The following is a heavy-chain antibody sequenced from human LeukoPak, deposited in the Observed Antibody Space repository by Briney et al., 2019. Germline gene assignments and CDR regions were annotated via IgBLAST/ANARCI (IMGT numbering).Heavy chain of an antibody. V-gene: IGHV4-34*01. CDR3: ARGSWNYDYVWGSYRYHPYYFDY. CDR1: GGSLSGYY. J-gene: IGHJ4*02. CDR2: INHSGST. Sequence: SETLSLMCAVYGGSLSGYYWSWIRQPPGKGLEWIGEINHSGSTNYNPSLKSRVTISVDTSKNQFSLKLSSVTAADTAVYYCARGSWNYDYVWGSYRYHPYYFDYWGQGTLVTVSS. D-gene: IGHD3-16*02.